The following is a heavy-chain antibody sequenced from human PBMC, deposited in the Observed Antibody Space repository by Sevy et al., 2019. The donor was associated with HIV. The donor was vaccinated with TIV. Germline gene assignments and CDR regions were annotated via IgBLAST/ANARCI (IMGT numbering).Heavy chain of an antibody. V-gene: IGHV3-23*01. Sequence: GGSLRLSCAASGFTFSSYAMSWVRQAPGKGLEWVSAISGSGGSTYYADSVKGRFTISRDNSKNTLYLQMNSLRAEDTAVYYCVKGSDYSNYKYYYGMDVWGQGTTVTVSS. CDR1: GFTFSSYA. CDR2: ISGSGGST. CDR3: VKGSDYSNYKYYYGMDV. J-gene: IGHJ6*02. D-gene: IGHD4-4*01.